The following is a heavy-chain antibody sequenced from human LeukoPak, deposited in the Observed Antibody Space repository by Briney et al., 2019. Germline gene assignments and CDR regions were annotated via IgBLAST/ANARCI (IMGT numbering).Heavy chain of an antibody. J-gene: IGHJ6*03. CDR3: ARLSAVAGYYYYYMDV. D-gene: IGHD6-19*01. V-gene: IGHV1-8*01. CDR1: GYTFTSCD. CDR2: MNPNSGNT. Sequence: VASVKVSRKASGYTFTSCDINWVRQATGQGLEWMRWMNPNSGNTGYAQKFQGRVTMTRNTSISTAYMELSSLRSEDTAVYYCARLSAVAGYYYYYMDVWGKGTTVTVSS.